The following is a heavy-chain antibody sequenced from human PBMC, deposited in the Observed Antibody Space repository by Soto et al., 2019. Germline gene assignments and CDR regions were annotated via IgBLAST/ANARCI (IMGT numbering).Heavy chain of an antibody. J-gene: IGHJ4*02. Sequence: PGGSLRLSCAASGFTFSSYSMNWVRQAPGKGLEWVSSISSSSSYIYYADSVKGRFTISRDNAKNSLYLQMNSLRAEDTAVYYCARDAPLELDIAVAGLDYWGQGTLVTVSS. V-gene: IGHV3-21*01. D-gene: IGHD6-19*01. CDR2: ISSSSSYI. CDR1: GFTFSSYS. CDR3: ARDAPLELDIAVAGLDY.